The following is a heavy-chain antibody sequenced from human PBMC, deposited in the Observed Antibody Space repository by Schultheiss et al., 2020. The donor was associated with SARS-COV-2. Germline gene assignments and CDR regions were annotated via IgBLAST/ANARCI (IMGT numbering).Heavy chain of an antibody. Sequence: GGSLRLSCAASGFTFSSYGMHWVRQAPGKGLEWVAAIWSDGSNKIYADPVRGRFTISRDTSRNTLYLEMNTLGAEDTAVYYCARSRDGYHHGLSWGQGTLVTVSS. J-gene: IGHJ4*02. V-gene: IGHV3-33*08. CDR3: ARSRDGYHHGLS. CDR1: GFTFSSYG. D-gene: IGHD5-24*01. CDR2: IWSDGSNK.